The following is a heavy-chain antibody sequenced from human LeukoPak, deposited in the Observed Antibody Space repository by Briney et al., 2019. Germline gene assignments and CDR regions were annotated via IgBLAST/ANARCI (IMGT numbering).Heavy chain of an antibody. CDR1: GFTFSSYW. D-gene: IGHD3-22*01. V-gene: IGHV3-7*01. Sequence: GGSLRLSCAASGFTFSSYWMSWVRQAPGKGLEWVANIKQDGSEKYYVDSVKGRFTISRDNAKNSLYLQMNSLRAEDTAVYYCARDRSNYYDSSGPTPPNAFDIWGQGTMVTVSS. CDR2: IKQDGSEK. J-gene: IGHJ3*02. CDR3: ARDRSNYYDSSGPTPPNAFDI.